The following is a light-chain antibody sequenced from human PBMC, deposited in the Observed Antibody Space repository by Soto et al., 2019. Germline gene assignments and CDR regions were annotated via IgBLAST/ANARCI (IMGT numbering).Light chain of an antibody. CDR3: SSYAGSNNYV. CDR2: EVS. Sequence: QSVLALPPSAAGSPGQSVPCSCTGTSRDVGGYNYVSWYQQHPGKAPKLIIYEVSQRPSGVPDRFSGSKSGNTASLTVSGLQAEDEADYYCSSYAGSNNYVFGTGTKVTVL. CDR1: SRDVGGYNY. J-gene: IGLJ1*01. V-gene: IGLV2-8*01.